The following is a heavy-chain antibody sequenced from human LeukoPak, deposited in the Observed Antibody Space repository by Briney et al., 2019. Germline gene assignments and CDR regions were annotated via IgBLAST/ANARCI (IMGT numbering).Heavy chain of an antibody. CDR1: GFTASSSY. V-gene: IGHV3-53*01. D-gene: IGHD5-24*01. Sequence: GGSLRLSCAASGFTASSSYMSWVRQAPGKGLECVSVISSGGSTSYADSVKGRLTISKDNSKSTLYLQMNSLRAEDTAVYYCARVRAGSMDVWGQGTTVTVSS. CDR3: ARVRAGSMDV. CDR2: ISSGGST. J-gene: IGHJ6*02.